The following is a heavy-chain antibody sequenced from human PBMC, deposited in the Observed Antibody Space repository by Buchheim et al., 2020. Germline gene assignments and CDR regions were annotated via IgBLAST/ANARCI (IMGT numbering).Heavy chain of an antibody. CDR1: GFTFSTYA. CDR3: ARTDCGTTHCKHLQY. V-gene: IGHV3-30*03. Sequence: QVQLVESGGGVVQPGRPLRLSCAASGFTFSTYAMHWVRQAPGKGLEWLAVISDDGTNNYYTDAVKGRFTISRDNSKNTVYLQVDSLTTEDTAAYYCARTDCGTTHCKHLQYWGLGTL. D-gene: IGHD2-21*01. CDR2: ISDDGTNN. J-gene: IGHJ4*02.